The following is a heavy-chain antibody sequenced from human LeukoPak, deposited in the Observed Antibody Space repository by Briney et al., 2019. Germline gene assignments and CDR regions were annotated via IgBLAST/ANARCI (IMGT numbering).Heavy chain of an antibody. CDR2: ITWNSGRI. Sequence: PGRSLRLSCAASGFTFNDFAMHWVRQAPGKGLEWVSGITWNSGRIAYADSVKGRFTISRDNAKNSLYLQMNSLRAEDTAVYYCARDGRRPPYYFDYWGQGTLVTVSS. J-gene: IGHJ4*02. CDR1: GFTFNDFA. CDR3: ARDGRRPPYYFDY. V-gene: IGHV3-9*01.